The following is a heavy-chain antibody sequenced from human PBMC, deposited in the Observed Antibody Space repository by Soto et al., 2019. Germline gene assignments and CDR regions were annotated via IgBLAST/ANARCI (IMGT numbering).Heavy chain of an antibody. J-gene: IGHJ4*02. CDR3: ARDVI. Sequence: EVQLVESGGGLVQPGGSLRLSCAASGFTFSNFWMSWVRQAPGKGLEWVASIKSDGSERSHVDAVRGRFSISRDNARNSLYLQMNSLRAGDTAVYYCARDVIWGQGSLVTVSS. CDR2: IKSDGSER. CDR1: GFTFSNFW. V-gene: IGHV3-7*05.